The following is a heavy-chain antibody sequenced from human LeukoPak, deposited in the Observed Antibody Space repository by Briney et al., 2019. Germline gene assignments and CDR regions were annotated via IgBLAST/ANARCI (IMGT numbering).Heavy chain of an antibody. Sequence: GGSLRLSCAASGFTFSTYAMSWVRQAPGKGLEGVSAISPGGTDTYYADSVKGRFTISRDNSKNTLFLQMNNLRAEDTAVYYCAKRGGYETMAAFDYWGQGTLVTVSS. CDR3: AKRGGYETMAAFDY. CDR1: GFTFSTYA. CDR2: ISPGGTDT. D-gene: IGHD3-10*01. V-gene: IGHV3-23*01. J-gene: IGHJ4*02.